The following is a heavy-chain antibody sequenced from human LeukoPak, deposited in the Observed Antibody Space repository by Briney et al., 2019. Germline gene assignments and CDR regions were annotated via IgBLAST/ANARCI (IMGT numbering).Heavy chain of an antibody. Sequence: GESLKISCKGSGYSLTNYWIGWVRQMPGKGLEWMGIIYPRDSDTRYSPSFQGQVTISADKSISTAYLQWSSLKASDTAMYYCARLPLGYSSGYPFDYWGQGTLVTVSS. CDR2: IYPRDSDT. V-gene: IGHV5-51*01. D-gene: IGHD3-22*01. CDR3: ARLPLGYSSGYPFDY. CDR1: GYSLTNYW. J-gene: IGHJ4*02.